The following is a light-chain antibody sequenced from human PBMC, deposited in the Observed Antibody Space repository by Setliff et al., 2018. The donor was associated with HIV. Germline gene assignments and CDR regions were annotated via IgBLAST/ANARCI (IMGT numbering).Light chain of an antibody. Sequence: QSALTQPASVSGSPGQSITISCTGTSSNVGSYNLVSWYQQHAGDAPNVIIFEVSKLPSGVSHRFSASKSGNTASLTISGLQADDEADYYCCSYSGSTTYVFGTGTKVTVL. V-gene: IGLV2-23*02. CDR3: CSYSGSTTYV. J-gene: IGLJ1*01. CDR2: EVS. CDR1: SSNVGSYNL.